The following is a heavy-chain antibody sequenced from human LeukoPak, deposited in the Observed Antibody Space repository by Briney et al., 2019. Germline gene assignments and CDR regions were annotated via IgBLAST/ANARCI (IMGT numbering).Heavy chain of an antibody. CDR1: GFTISTYA. V-gene: IGHV3-30-3*01. D-gene: IGHD2-21*02. Sequence: GGSLRLSCAASGFTISTYAMHWVRQAPGKGLEWVAVISYDGSNKYYADSVKGRFTISRDNSKNTLYLQMNRLRPEDTAVYYCATPGGVTATELEDFQHWGQGTLVTVSS. CDR2: ISYDGSNK. CDR3: ATPGGVTATELEDFQH. J-gene: IGHJ1*01.